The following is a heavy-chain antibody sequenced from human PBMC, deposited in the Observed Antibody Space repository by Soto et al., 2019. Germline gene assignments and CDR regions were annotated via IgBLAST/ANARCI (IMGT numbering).Heavy chain of an antibody. CDR2: ISQSGSP. CDR1: DESFSNFD. V-gene: IGHV4-34*01. D-gene: IGHD6-6*01. J-gene: IGHJ4*02. CDR3: ARRRGAALARSFDY. Sequence: VQVQQWGAGLLKPSETLTLTCAVYDESFSNFDCSWIRQPPGQGLEWIGEISQSGSPNYNQSLKGRVTISGDTSKNQCALRVSSVTAADTAVYYCARRRGAALARSFDYGGQGAMVSVSS.